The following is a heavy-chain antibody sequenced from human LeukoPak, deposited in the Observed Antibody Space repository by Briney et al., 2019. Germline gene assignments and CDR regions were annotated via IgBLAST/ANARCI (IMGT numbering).Heavy chain of an antibody. V-gene: IGHV1-69*13. D-gene: IGHD3-10*01. CDR2: IIPIFGTA. CDR3: ARENYYGSGSYSLDY. Sequence: AVKVSCKASGGTFSSYAISWVRQAPGQGLEWMGGIIPIFGTANYAQKFQGRVTITADESTSTAYMELSSLRSEDTAVYYCARENYYGSGSYSLDYWGQGTLVTVSS. CDR1: GGTFSSYA. J-gene: IGHJ4*02.